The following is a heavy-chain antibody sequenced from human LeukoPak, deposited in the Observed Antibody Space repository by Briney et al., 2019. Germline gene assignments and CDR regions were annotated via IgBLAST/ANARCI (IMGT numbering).Heavy chain of an antibody. CDR2: LSGGGDST. D-gene: IGHD6-25*01. CDR3: TKRPFSGYFDY. J-gene: IGHJ4*02. CDR1: GFTFSSNA. Sequence: GGSLRLSCAASGFTFSSNAMSWVRQAPGKGLEWVSALSGGGDSTYYADSVKGRFTISRDNSKNTLYLQMNSLRAEDTAVYYCTKRPFSGYFDYWGQGTLVTVSS. V-gene: IGHV3-23*01.